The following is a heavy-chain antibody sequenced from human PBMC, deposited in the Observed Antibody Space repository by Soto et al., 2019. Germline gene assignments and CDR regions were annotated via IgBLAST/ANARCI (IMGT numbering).Heavy chain of an antibody. D-gene: IGHD3-9*01. J-gene: IGHJ6*03. Sequence: EVQLVESGGGLVQPGGSLRLSCTASGFAVRHNYMTWVRQAPGKGLEWVSRISSGGDTAYADSVTGRFTISRHNPQNTMYLRVNRLSAGGTAVYYCATRTGSIPSGGVIWGKGPAVTVSS. CDR1: GFAVRHNY. CDR2: ISSGGDT. CDR3: ATRTGSIPSGGVI. V-gene: IGHV3-53*04.